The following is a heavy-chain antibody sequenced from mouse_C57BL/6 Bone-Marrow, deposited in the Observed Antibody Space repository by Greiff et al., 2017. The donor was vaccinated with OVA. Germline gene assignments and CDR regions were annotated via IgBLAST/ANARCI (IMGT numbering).Heavy chain of an antibody. J-gene: IGHJ3*01. Sequence: EVQLQQSGPELVKPGASVKISCKASGYTFTDYYMNWVKQSHGKSLEWIGDINPNNGGTSYNQKFKGKATLTVDKSSSTAYMELRSLTSEDSAVYYCARRNYDGGAWFAYWGQGTLVTVSA. CDR1: GYTFTDYY. CDR3: ARRNYDGGAWFAY. CDR2: INPNNGGT. D-gene: IGHD2-4*01. V-gene: IGHV1-26*01.